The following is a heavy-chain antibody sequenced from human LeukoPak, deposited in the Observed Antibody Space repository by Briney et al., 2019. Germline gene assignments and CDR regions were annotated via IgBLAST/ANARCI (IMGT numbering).Heavy chain of an antibody. D-gene: IGHD3-10*01. V-gene: IGHV3-53*05. CDR2: IYSGGST. CDR1: EFSVGSNY. CDR3: AKDLAGITMVRGVEPAFDY. J-gene: IGHJ4*02. Sequence: GGSMRLSCAASEFSVGSNYMTWVRQAPGKGLEWVSLIYSGGSTYYADSVKGRFTISRDNSKNSLYLQMNSLRAEDTALYYCAKDLAGITMVRGVEPAFDYWGQGTLVTVSS.